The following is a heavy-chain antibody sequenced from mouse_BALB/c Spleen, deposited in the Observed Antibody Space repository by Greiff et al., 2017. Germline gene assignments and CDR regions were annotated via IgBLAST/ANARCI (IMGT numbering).Heavy chain of an antibody. CDR2: IWSGGST. D-gene: IGHD2-14*01. Sequence: QVQLKESGPSLVQPSQSLSITCTVSGFSLTSFGVHWVRQSPGKGLEWLGLIWSGGSTDYNAAFMSRLSITKDNSKSQVFFKMNSLQADDTAIYYCAKTGYDGFAYWGQGTLVTVSA. CDR3: AKTGYDGFAY. CDR1: GFSLTSFG. V-gene: IGHV2-5-1*01. J-gene: IGHJ3*01.